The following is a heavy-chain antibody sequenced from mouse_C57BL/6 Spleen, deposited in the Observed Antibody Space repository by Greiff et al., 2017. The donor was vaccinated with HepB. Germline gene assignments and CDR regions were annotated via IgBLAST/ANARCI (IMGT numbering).Heavy chain of an antibody. D-gene: IGHD1-1*01. Sequence: QVQLQHSGAELVKPGASVKISCKASGYAFSSYWMNWVKQRPGKGLEWIGQIYPGDGDTNYNGKFKGKATLTADKSSSTAYMQLSSLTSEDSAVYFCARARSSPWYFDVWGTGTTVTVSS. CDR2: IYPGDGDT. J-gene: IGHJ1*03. V-gene: IGHV1-80*01. CDR3: ARARSSPWYFDV. CDR1: GYAFSSYW.